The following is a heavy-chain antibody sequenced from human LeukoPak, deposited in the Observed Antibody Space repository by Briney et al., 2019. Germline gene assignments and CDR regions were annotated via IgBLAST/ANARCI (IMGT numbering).Heavy chain of an antibody. CDR2: IYYSGST. CDR1: GGSISSGGYY. J-gene: IGHJ4*02. D-gene: IGHD3-22*01. CDR3: ASTGRDSSGYSVIGLGY. V-gene: IGHV4-31*03. Sequence: SETLSLTCIVSGGSISSGGYYWSWIRQHPGKGLEWIGYIYYSGSTYYNPSLKSRVTISVDTSKNQFSLKLSSVTAADTAVYYCASTGRDSSGYSVIGLGYWGQGTLVTVSS.